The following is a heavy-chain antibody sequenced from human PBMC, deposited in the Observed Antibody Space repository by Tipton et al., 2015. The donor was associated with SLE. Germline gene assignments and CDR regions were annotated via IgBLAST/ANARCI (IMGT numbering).Heavy chain of an antibody. CDR2: IYFSGQT. D-gene: IGHD1-26*01. Sequence: TLSLTCTVSGDSISTDNYYWGWTRQPAGKALEWIGHIYFSGQTYYNPSLKSRVTLSVDTSKNQFSLKLNSVTATDAAVYYCARASFIVGSTTFWFDPWGQGALVIVSS. CDR3: ARASFIVGSTTFWFDP. V-gene: IGHV4-61*09. CDR1: GDSISTDNYY. J-gene: IGHJ5*02.